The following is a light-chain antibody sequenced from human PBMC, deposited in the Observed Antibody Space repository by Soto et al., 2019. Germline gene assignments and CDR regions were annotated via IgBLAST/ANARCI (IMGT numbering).Light chain of an antibody. J-gene: IGKJ2*01. CDR1: QSVSSY. V-gene: IGKV3-11*01. CDR2: DAS. Sequence: EIVLTQSPATLSLSPGERATLSCRASQSVSSYLAWYQQKPGQAPSLLIYDASNRATGIPARLSGSGSGTDFTLTISSLEPEDFAVYYCQLRSNWPPLYTFGQGTKLEIK. CDR3: QLRSNWPPLYT.